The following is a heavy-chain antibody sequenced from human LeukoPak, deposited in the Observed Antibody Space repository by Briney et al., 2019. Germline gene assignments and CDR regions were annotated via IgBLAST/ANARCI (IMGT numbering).Heavy chain of an antibody. CDR2: INPNSGGT. V-gene: IGHV1-2*02. CDR3: AREAISPLYYYYGMDV. CDR1: GYTFTGYY. D-gene: IGHD2-21*01. J-gene: IGHJ6*02. Sequence: ASVKVSCKASGYTFTGYYMHWVRQAPGQGLEWMGWINPNSGGTNYAQKFHGRVTMTRDTSISTAYMELSRLRSDDTAVYYCAREAISPLYYYYGMDVGGQGTTVTVSS.